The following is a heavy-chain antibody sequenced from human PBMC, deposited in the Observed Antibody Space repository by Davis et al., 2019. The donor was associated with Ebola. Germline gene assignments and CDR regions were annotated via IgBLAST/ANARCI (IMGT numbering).Heavy chain of an antibody. V-gene: IGHV3-30*04. CDR2: ISYDGSNK. CDR3: ARGKDYDFWSGYEY. D-gene: IGHD3-3*01. Sequence: PGGSLRLSCAASGFTFSSYAMHWVRQAPGKGLEWVAVISYDGSNKYYADSVKGRFTISRDNSKNTLYLQMNSLRAEDTAVYYCARGKDYDFWSGYEYWGQGTLVTVSS. J-gene: IGHJ4*02. CDR1: GFTFSSYA.